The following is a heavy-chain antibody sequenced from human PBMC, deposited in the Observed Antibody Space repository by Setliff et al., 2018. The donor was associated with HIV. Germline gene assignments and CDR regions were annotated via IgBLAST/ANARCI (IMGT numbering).Heavy chain of an antibody. D-gene: IGHD3-9*01. CDR2: IYTSGST. CDR1: GGSISSYY. J-gene: IGHJ4*02. CDR3: ARQTWEYYDTLTGYYRSPKNFDS. Sequence: SETLSLTCTVSGGSISSYYWSWIRQPPGKGLEWIGYIYTSGSTNYNPSLKSRVTISLDTSKNQFFLKLSSVTAPDTAIYYCARQTWEYYDTLTGYYRSPKNFDSWGQGTLVTVSS. V-gene: IGHV4-4*08.